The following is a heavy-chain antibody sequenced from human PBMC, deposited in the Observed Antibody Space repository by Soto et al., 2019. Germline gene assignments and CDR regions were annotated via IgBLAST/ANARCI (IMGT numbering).Heavy chain of an antibody. D-gene: IGHD2-15*01. CDR1: GFTVSSNY. J-gene: IGHJ6*02. CDR2: IYSGGST. V-gene: IGHV3-53*01. CDR3: AREVRIHYGMDV. Sequence: GGSLRLSCAASGFTVSSNYMSWVRQAPGKGLEWVSVIYSGGSTYYADSVKGRFTISRDNSKNTLYLQMNSLRAEDTAVYYCAREVRIHYGMDVWGQGTTVTVSS.